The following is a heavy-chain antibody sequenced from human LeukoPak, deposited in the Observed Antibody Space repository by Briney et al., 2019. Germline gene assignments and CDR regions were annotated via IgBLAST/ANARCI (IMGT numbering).Heavy chain of an antibody. Sequence: SQTPSLTCTVSGGSISSGDYYWSWIRQPPGKGLEWIGYIYYSGSTYYNPSLKSRVTISVDTSKNQFSLKLSSVTAADTAVYYCARDTYYYDSSGYYHSDAFDIWGQGTMVTVSS. CDR3: ARDTYYYDSSGYYHSDAFDI. CDR2: IYYSGST. D-gene: IGHD3-22*01. J-gene: IGHJ3*02. CDR1: GGSISSGDYY. V-gene: IGHV4-30-4*01.